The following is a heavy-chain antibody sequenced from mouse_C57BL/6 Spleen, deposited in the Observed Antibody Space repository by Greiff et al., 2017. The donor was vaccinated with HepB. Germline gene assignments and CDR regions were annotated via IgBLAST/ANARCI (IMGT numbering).Heavy chain of an antibody. Sequence: DVKLQESGPGLVKPSQSLSLTCSVTGYSITSGYYWNWIRQFPGNKLEWMGYISYDGSNNYNPSLKNRISITRDTSKNQFFLKLNSVTTEDTATYYCAREGIYDVYYDPPCAYWGQGTLVTVSA. V-gene: IGHV3-6*01. CDR3: AREGIYDVYYDPPCAY. J-gene: IGHJ3*01. CDR2: ISYDGSN. D-gene: IGHD2-3*01. CDR1: GYSITSGYY.